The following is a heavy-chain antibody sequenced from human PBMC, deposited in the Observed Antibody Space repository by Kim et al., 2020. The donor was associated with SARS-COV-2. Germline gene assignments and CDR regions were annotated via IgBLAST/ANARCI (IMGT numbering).Heavy chain of an antibody. CDR1: GFTFDDYA. V-gene: IGHV3-9*01. Sequence: GGSLRLSCAASGFTFDDYAMHWVRQAPGKGLEWVSGISWNRGTIDYADSVKGRFTISRDNAKNSLYLQMNSLRAEDTALYYCAKDLGRLSSSWAYYYYGMDVWGQGTTVTVSS. CDR2: ISWNRGTI. CDR3: AKDLGRLSSSWAYYYYGMDV. J-gene: IGHJ6*02. D-gene: IGHD6-13*01.